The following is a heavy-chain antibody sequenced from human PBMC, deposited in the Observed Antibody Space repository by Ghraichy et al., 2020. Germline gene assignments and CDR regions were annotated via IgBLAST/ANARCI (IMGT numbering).Heavy chain of an antibody. Sequence: SLRLSCAASGFSFSSYSMNWVRQAPGKGPEWVSSISSSSRSINYADSVKGRFTISRDNAKNSLYLQMNSLRAEDTAVYYCVRGDSSGYYWTNNFDYWGQGTLVTVSS. V-gene: IGHV3-21*01. D-gene: IGHD3-22*01. J-gene: IGHJ4*02. CDR3: VRGDSSGYYWTNNFDY. CDR1: GFSFSSYS. CDR2: ISSSSRSI.